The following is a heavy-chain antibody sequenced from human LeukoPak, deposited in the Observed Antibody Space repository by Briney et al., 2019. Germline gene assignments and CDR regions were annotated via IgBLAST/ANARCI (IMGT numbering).Heavy chain of an antibody. Sequence: SETLSLTCTVAGGSISSSSYYRGWIRQPPGKGLEWIGSIYYSGSTYYNPSLKSRVTISVDTSKNQFSLKLSSVTAADTAAYYCARMASRASYYYDSSVENWFDPWGQGTLVTVSS. J-gene: IGHJ5*02. D-gene: IGHD3-22*01. CDR1: GGSISSSSYY. V-gene: IGHV4-39*07. CDR2: IYYSGST. CDR3: ARMASRASYYYDSSVENWFDP.